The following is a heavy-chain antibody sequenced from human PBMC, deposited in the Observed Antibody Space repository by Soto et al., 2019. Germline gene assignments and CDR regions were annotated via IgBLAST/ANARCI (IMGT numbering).Heavy chain of an antibody. CDR3: ARDSWARGFDI. V-gene: IGHV1-3*01. Sequence: PSVKVSCKASGYTFTSYAMHWVRQASGQRLEWMGWINAGNGNTKYSQKFQGRVTITRDTSASTAYMELSSLRSEDTAVYYCARDSWARGFDIWGQGTMVTVS. J-gene: IGHJ3*02. CDR2: INAGNGNT. D-gene: IGHD3-10*01. CDR1: GYTFTSYA.